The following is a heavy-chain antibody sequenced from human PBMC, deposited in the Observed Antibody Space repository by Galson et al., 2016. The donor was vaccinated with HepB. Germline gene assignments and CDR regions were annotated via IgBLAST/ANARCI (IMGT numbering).Heavy chain of an antibody. CDR1: GYRFPTHG. Sequence: SCKASGYRFPTHGISWVRQAPGQGLEWLGWISANSGNTIYAQKFQDRVTMTRDTSASTVYMDLRSLRSDDTAVYYWARDVQFRFDYWGQGTLVTVSS. D-gene: IGHD4-11*01. CDR2: ISANSGNT. V-gene: IGHV1-18*04. CDR3: ARDVQFRFDY. J-gene: IGHJ4*02.